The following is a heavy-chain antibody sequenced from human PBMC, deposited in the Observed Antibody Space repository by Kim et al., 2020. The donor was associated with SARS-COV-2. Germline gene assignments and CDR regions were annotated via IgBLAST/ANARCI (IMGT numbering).Heavy chain of an antibody. CDR3: AKDIHGSGSLPTRHYYYGMDV. Sequence: GGSLRLSCAASGFTFDDYAMHWVRQAPGKGLEWVSGISWNSGSIGYADSVKGRFTISRDNAKNSLYLQMNSLRAEDTALYYCAKDIHGSGSLPTRHYYYGMDVWGQGTTVTVSS. V-gene: IGHV3-9*01. CDR2: ISWNSGSI. J-gene: IGHJ6*02. D-gene: IGHD3-10*01. CDR1: GFTFDDYA.